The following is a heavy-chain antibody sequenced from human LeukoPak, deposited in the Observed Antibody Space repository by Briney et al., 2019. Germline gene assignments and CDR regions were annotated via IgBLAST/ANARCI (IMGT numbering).Heavy chain of an antibody. CDR1: GYTFTGYY. CDR3: ARDLSKGMVRGVITDLFDY. Sequence: APVKVSCKASGYTFTGYYMHWVRQAPGQGLEWMGWINPNSGGTNYAQKFQGRVTMTRDTSISTAYMELSRLRSDDTAVYYCARDLSKGMVRGVITDLFDYWGQGTLVTVSS. J-gene: IGHJ4*02. D-gene: IGHD3-10*01. CDR2: INPNSGGT. V-gene: IGHV1-2*02.